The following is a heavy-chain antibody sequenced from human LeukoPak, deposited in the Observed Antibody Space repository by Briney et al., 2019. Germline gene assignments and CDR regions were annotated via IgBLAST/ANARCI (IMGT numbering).Heavy chain of an antibody. J-gene: IGHJ6*03. Sequence: GRSLRLSCAASGFSVSSYAMHWVRQAQGKGLEWVAVISYDGSNKYYGDSVKGRFTISRDNSKNTMYLQMNSLRAEDTAVYHCARDAKGFGELLILYYMDVWGKGTTVTVSS. V-gene: IGHV3-30*04. CDR1: GFSVSSYA. CDR3: ARDAKGFGELLILYYMDV. CDR2: ISYDGSNK. D-gene: IGHD3-10*01.